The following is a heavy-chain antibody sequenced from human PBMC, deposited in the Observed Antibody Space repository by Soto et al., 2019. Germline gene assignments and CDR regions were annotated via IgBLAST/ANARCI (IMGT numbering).Heavy chain of an antibody. D-gene: IGHD6-6*01. J-gene: IGHJ5*02. Sequence: EVQLVESGGGLVQPGGSLRLYCAASGFTFSSYDMHWVRQATGKGLEWVSAIGTAGDTYYPGSVKGRFTISRENAKNSLYLQMNSLRAGDTAVYYCARGIAAGWFDPWGQGTLVTVSS. CDR1: GFTFSSYD. CDR2: IGTAGDT. V-gene: IGHV3-13*01. CDR3: ARGIAAGWFDP.